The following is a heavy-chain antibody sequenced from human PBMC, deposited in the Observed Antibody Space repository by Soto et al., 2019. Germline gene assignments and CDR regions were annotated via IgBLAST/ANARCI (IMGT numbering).Heavy chain of an antibody. J-gene: IGHJ5*02. D-gene: IGHD2-15*01. CDR2: INPNSGGT. CDR3: ARGAVVVVAANVNWFDP. Sequence: ASVKVSCKASGYTFTGYYMHWVRQAPGQGLEWMGWINPNSGGTNYAQKFQGWVTMTRDTSISTAYMELSRLRSDDTAVYYCARGAVVVVAANVNWFDPWGQGTLVTVSS. CDR1: GYTFTGYY. V-gene: IGHV1-2*04.